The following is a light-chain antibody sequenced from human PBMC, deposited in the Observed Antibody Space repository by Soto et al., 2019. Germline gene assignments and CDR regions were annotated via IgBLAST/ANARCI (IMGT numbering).Light chain of an antibody. CDR1: SSDVGGYNY. V-gene: IGLV2-8*01. J-gene: IGLJ1*01. CDR3: SSYSGTNYHYV. CDR2: EVS. Sequence: QSVRTQPPSASGSFGQAGTISCTGTSSDVGGYNYVSWYQQHPGKAPKLMIYEVSERPSGVPDRFSGSKSGNTASLTVSGLQADDEADYYCSSYSGTNYHYVFGPGTKVTVL.